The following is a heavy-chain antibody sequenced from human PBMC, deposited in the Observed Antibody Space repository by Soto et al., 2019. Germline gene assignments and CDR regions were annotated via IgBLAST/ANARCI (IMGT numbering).Heavy chain of an antibody. D-gene: IGHD7-27*01. J-gene: IGHJ4*02. CDR3: ARALTEFDY. Sequence: GASVKVSCKASGYSFTGYYIHWVRQAPGQGLEWMGIFSPSGGRTYYAQSFEGRVTMTGDASTTTVFMELTSLRSDDTAVYFCARALTEFDYWGPGTLVTVSS. CDR2: FSPSGGRT. CDR1: GYSFTGYY. V-gene: IGHV1-46*01.